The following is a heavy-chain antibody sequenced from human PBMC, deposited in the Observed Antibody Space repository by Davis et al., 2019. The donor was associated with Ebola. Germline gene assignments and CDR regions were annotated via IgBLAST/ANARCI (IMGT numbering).Heavy chain of an antibody. CDR1: GGSFSGYY. CDR2: INHSGST. D-gene: IGHD3-9*01. CDR3: AREGARYFDWLLAGGFDY. Sequence: PSETLSLTCAVYGGSFSGYYWSWIRQPPGKGLEWIGEINHSGSTNYNPSLKSRVTISVDTSKNQFSLKLSSVTAADTAVYYCAREGARYFDWLLAGGFDYWGQGTLVTVSS. J-gene: IGHJ4*02. V-gene: IGHV4-34*01.